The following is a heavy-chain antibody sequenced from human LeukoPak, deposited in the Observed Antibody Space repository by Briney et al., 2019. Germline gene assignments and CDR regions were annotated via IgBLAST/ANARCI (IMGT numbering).Heavy chain of an antibody. D-gene: IGHD6-19*01. Sequence: ASVKVSCKASGYTFTSYDINWVRQATGQGLEWMGWMNPNSGNTGYAQKFQGRVTITRNTSISTAYMELSSLRSEDTAVYYCARGHSPGYSSGWYLYYYYYMDVWGKGTTVTISS. CDR3: ARGHSPGYSSGWYLYYYYYMDV. V-gene: IGHV1-8*03. CDR2: MNPNSGNT. CDR1: GYTFTSYD. J-gene: IGHJ6*03.